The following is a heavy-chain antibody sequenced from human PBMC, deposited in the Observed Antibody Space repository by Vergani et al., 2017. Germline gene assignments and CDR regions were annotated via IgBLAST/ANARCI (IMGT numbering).Heavy chain of an antibody. J-gene: IGHJ4*02. D-gene: IGHD6-19*01. Sequence: EVQLVDSGGGLVQPGGSLRLSCAASGFTFSSYWMNWVRQAPGKGLEWVANINQDGSQKQYVDSVKGRFTISRDNAKNSLYLQMNSLRAEDTALYHCARTGYSSNSKDYWGQGTLVTVSS. CDR2: INQDGSQK. V-gene: IGHV3-7*01. CDR1: GFTFSSYW. CDR3: ARTGYSSNSKDY.